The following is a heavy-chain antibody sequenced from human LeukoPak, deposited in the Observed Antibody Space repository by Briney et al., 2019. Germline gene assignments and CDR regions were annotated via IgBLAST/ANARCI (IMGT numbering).Heavy chain of an antibody. J-gene: IGHJ3*02. CDR3: ASFPSTYYYDSSGYSDAFDI. Sequence: GASVKVSCKASGGTFISYAISWVRQAPGQGLEWMGGIIPIFGTANYAQKFQGRVTITADESTSTAYMELSSLRSEDTAVYYCASFPSTYYYDSSGYSDAFDIWGQGTMVTVSS. V-gene: IGHV1-69*13. CDR2: IIPIFGTA. D-gene: IGHD3-22*01. CDR1: GGTFISYA.